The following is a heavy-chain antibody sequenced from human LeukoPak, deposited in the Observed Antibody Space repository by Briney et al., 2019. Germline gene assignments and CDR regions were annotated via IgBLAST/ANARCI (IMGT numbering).Heavy chain of an antibody. CDR1: GFTFSSYS. CDR3: ARSGTGTTYYYYMDV. CDR2: ISSSSSYI. J-gene: IGHJ6*03. Sequence: GGSLRLSCAASGFTFSSYSMNWVRQAPGKGLEWVSSISSSSSYIYYADSVKGRFTISRDNAKNSLYLQMNSLRAEDTAVYYCARSGTGTTYYYYMDVWGKGNTVTVSS. V-gene: IGHV3-21*01. D-gene: IGHD1-7*01.